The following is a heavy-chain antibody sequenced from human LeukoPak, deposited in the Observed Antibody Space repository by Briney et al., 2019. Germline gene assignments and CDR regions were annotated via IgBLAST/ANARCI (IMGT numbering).Heavy chain of an antibody. V-gene: IGHV4-30-2*01. CDR3: ARGGFGELYDYFDY. J-gene: IGHJ4*02. CDR2: IYHSGST. Sequence: NPSQTLSHTCAVSGGSISSGGYSWSWIRQPPGKGLEWIGYIYHSGSTYYNPSLKSRVTISVDRSKNQFSLELSSVTAADTAVYYCARGGFGELYDYFDYWGQGTLVTVSS. CDR1: GGSISSGGYS. D-gene: IGHD3-10*01.